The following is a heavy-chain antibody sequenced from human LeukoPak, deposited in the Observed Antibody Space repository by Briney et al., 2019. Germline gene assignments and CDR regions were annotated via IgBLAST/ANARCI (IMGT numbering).Heavy chain of an antibody. CDR1: GFTFSRHD. CDR2: ISYDGSNK. Sequence: PGGSLRLSCVASGFTFSRHDMNWVRQAPGKGLEWEAVISYDGSNKYYADSVKGRFTISRDNSKNTLYLQMNSLRTEDTAVYYCAKGVSSSWSNDAFDIWGQGTMVTVCS. V-gene: IGHV3-30*18. J-gene: IGHJ3*02. D-gene: IGHD6-13*01. CDR3: AKGVSSSWSNDAFDI.